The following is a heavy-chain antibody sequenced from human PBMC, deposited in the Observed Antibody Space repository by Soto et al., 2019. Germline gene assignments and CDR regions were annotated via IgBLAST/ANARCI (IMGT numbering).Heavy chain of an antibody. V-gene: IGHV3-30*04. CDR1: GFTFRSYA. CDR2: ISYDGRDK. CDR3: ARDASTGAADYYFDY. Sequence: GGSLRLSCAASGFTFRSYATHWVRQAPGKGLEWVAVISYDGRDKKHADSVKGRFTISRDNSNNMVYLQMNSLRAEDTAVYYCARDASTGAADYYFDYWGQGTPVTVS. D-gene: IGHD4-17*01. J-gene: IGHJ4*02.